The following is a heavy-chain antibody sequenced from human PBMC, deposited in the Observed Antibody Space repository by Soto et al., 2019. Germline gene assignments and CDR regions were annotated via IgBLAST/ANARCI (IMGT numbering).Heavy chain of an antibody. CDR1: GYSFTNYW. CDR3: ARQGFSKHYFYAADV. V-gene: IGHV5-10-1*01. J-gene: IGHJ6*02. D-gene: IGHD6-13*01. Sequence: GESLKISCKGSGYSFTNYWISWVRQMPGKGLEWMGRIDPSDSYTNYSPSFQGHVTISADKSITTAYLQWSSLEASDTATYFCARQGFSKHYFYAADVWGQGTTVTVSS. CDR2: IDPSDSYT.